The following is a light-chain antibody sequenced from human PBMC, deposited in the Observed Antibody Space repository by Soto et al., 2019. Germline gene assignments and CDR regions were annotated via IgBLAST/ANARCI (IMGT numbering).Light chain of an antibody. Sequence: EMVLTQSPPTLALSPGERDTLSCRASQSVATCLAWYQQRPGQAPRLLIYDASHRATGIPARFSGSGSGTDLTLTISSLEPEDFAVYFCQHRTDWPPICTCAQGTKVEIK. V-gene: IGKV3-11*01. CDR1: QSVATC. CDR2: DAS. CDR3: QHRTDWPPICT. J-gene: IGKJ2*02.